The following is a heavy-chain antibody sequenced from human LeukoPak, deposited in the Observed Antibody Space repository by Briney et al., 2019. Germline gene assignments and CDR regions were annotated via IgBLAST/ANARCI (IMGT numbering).Heavy chain of an antibody. CDR1: GFTFSSDN. D-gene: IGHD6-13*01. Sequence: PGGSLRLSCAASGFTFSSDNMNWVRQAPGKGLEWISYISGGGSTIYYADSVKGRFIISRDNDKNSLYLQMNSLRDEDTAVYYCARRSATGTNYFDYWGQGALVTVSS. CDR2: ISGGGSTI. J-gene: IGHJ4*02. CDR3: ARRSATGTNYFDY. V-gene: IGHV3-48*02.